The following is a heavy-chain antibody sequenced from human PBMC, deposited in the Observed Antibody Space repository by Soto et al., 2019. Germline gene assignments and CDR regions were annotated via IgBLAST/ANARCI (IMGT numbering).Heavy chain of an antibody. CDR1: GGSVTSHC. D-gene: IGHD2-15*01. CDR2: MHYTGFS. J-gene: IGHJ6*04. V-gene: IGHV4-59*02. CDR3: ARDDVLCDGGRCYGIPLDV. Sequence: TSETLSLPCSFSGGSVTSHCFTWIRQSPEKGLEWIGYMHYTGFSHYNPSLKSRLTISVDKSKNQFSLQLSSVTAADTAVYYCARDDVLCDGGRCYGIPLDVWGKGTTVTVSS.